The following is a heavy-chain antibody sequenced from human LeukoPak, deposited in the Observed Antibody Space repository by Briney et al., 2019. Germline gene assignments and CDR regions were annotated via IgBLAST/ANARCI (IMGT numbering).Heavy chain of an antibody. CDR2: IYYSGST. CDR3: ARRLKRWIQLWKRDYFDY. J-gene: IGHJ4*02. V-gene: IGHV4-39*07. D-gene: IGHD5-18*01. CDR1: GASISSSSYY. Sequence: SETLSLTCTVSGASISSSSYYWGWIRQPPGKGLEWIGSIYYSGSTNYNPSLKSRVTISVDTSKNQFSLKLSSVTAADTAVYYCARRLKRWIQLWKRDYFDYWGQGTLVTVSS.